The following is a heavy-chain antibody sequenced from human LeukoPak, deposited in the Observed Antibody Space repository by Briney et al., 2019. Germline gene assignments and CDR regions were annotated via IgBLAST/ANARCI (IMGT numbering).Heavy chain of an antibody. CDR2: ISSSSSTI. D-gene: IGHD3-9*01. Sequence: GGSLRLSCAASGFTFSSYSMNWVRQAPGKGLEWVSYISSSSSTIYYADSVKGRFTISGDNAKNSLYLQMNSLRAEDTAVYYCARVLDFDWLLPADYWGQGTLVTVSS. J-gene: IGHJ4*02. V-gene: IGHV3-48*01. CDR3: ARVLDFDWLLPADY. CDR1: GFTFSSYS.